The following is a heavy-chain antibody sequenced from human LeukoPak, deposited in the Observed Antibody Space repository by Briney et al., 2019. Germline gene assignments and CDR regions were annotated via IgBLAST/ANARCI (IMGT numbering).Heavy chain of an antibody. J-gene: IGHJ4*02. D-gene: IGHD3-10*01. Sequence: GGSLRLSCAASGFTFTSYSMNWVRQAPGKGLEWVALIRCDGSNKYYADSVKGRFTISRDNSKNTLYLQMNSLRAEDTAVYYCAKDMGIWFGEFGYFDYWGQGTLVTVSS. V-gene: IGHV3-30*02. CDR2: IRCDGSNK. CDR3: AKDMGIWFGEFGYFDY. CDR1: GFTFTSYS.